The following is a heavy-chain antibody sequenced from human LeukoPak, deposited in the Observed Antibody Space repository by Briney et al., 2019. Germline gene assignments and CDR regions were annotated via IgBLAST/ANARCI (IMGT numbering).Heavy chain of an antibody. D-gene: IGHD5-24*01. Sequence: ASETLSLTCTVSGGSISSYYWSWIRQPPGKGLEWIGYIYYSGSTNYNPSLKSRVTISVDTSKNQFSLKLSSVTAADTAVYYCARVGREMATIYWGQGTLVTVSS. V-gene: IGHV4-59*01. J-gene: IGHJ4*02. CDR2: IYYSGST. CDR3: ARVGREMATIY. CDR1: GGSISSYY.